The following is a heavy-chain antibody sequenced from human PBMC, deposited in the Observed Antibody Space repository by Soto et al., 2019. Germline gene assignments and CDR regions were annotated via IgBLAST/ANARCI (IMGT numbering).Heavy chain of an antibody. CDR1: GFAVSANY. CDR2: IYSGGDT. J-gene: IGHJ4*02. CDR3: ATRMTTAPY. V-gene: IGHV3-66*01. Sequence: EAHLVGSGGGLVQPGGSLRLSCAASGFAVSANYLSWVRQAPGKGLEWVSLIYSGGDTDYADSVRGRFTISRDNSKNTLYLQMNSLTAAAMAVYYCATRMTTAPYWGQGALVNVSS. D-gene: IGHD4-17*01.